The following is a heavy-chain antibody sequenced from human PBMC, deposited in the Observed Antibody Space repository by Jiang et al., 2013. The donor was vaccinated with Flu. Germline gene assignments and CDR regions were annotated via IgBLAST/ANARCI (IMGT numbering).Heavy chain of an antibody. J-gene: IGHJ4*02. D-gene: IGHD5-12*01. CDR3: ARAENIVASNVPYFEY. CDR2: IYHSGST. V-gene: IGHV4-38-2*02. Sequence: LEWIGSIYHSGSTYYNPSLKSRVTMSVDTSKNQFSLNLTSVTAADTAVHFCARAENIVASNVPYFEYWGQGILVTVSS.